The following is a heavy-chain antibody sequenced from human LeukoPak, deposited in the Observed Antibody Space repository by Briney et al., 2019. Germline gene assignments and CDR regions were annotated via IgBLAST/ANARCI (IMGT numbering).Heavy chain of an antibody. CDR1: GFSISIFW. J-gene: IGHJ4*02. V-gene: IGHV3-74*01. CDR2: ISSDGRST. Sequence: GGSLRLSCIGSGFSISIFWMQGVREVPGGGVVWVSRISSDGRSTNYADSEKGQFIITRDNAKNTLYLQMNSLRAEDTAVYYCAVQLGTLDYWGQGTLVTVSS. CDR3: AVQLGTLDY. D-gene: IGHD5-18*01.